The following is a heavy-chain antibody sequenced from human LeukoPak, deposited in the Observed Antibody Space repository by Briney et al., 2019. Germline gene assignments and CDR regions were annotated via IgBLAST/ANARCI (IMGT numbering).Heavy chain of an antibody. Sequence: EGSLRLSCAASGFTFMSYWMHWVRQVPGKGLVWVSSINSEGTSTSYADSVKGRFIIARDNAKNTLYLQMNSLRAEDTAVYYCARPYNSSGYWFYYWGQGTLVTVSS. CDR3: ARPYNSSGYWFYY. D-gene: IGHD3-22*01. V-gene: IGHV3-74*01. CDR1: GFTFMSYW. J-gene: IGHJ4*02. CDR2: INSEGTST.